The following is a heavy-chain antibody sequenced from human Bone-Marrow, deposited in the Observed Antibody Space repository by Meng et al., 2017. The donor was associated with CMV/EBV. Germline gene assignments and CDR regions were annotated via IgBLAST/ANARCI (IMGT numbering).Heavy chain of an antibody. D-gene: IGHD5-12*01. V-gene: IGHV4-59*01. Sequence: SETLSLTCTVSGGSISSYYWSWIRQPPGKGLEWIGYIYYSGSTNYNPSLKSRVTISVDTSKNQFSLKLSSVTAADTAVYYCATPLRGYSGYEYWGQGTLVTVSS. CDR3: ATPLRGYSGYEY. J-gene: IGHJ4*02. CDR2: IYYSGST. CDR1: GGSISSYY.